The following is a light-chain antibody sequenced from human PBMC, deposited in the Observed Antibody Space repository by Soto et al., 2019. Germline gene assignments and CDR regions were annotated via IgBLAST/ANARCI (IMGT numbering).Light chain of an antibody. CDR1: SSDVGGYKY. CDR3: SSYTSSSTVL. J-gene: IGLJ2*01. Sequence: QSVLTQPASVSGSPGQSITISCTGTSSDVGGYKYVSWYQQHPGKAPKLMIYEVSNRPSGVSNRFSGSKSGNTASLTISGLQAEDEADYYCSSYTSSSTVLFGRGTQLTVL. CDR2: EVS. V-gene: IGLV2-14*01.